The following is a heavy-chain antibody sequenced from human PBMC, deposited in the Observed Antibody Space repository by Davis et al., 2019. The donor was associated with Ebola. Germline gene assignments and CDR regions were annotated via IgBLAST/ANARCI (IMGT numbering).Heavy chain of an antibody. Sequence: GESLKISCAASGFTFKTFGMNWVRQTPGKGLEWVSYISSSSSTIYYADSVKGRFTISRDNAKNSLYLQMNSLRVEDTAVYYCAIIGSIDYWGQGTLVTVSS. D-gene: IGHD1-26*01. V-gene: IGHV3-48*04. CDR1: GFTFKTFG. CDR3: AIIGSIDY. CDR2: ISSSSSTI. J-gene: IGHJ4*02.